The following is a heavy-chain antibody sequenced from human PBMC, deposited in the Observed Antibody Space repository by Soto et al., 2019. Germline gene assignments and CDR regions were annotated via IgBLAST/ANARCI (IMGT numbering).Heavy chain of an antibody. CDR3: AKEFRHDNWFFEH. J-gene: IGHJ4*02. Sequence: GGSLRLSCAASGFTFSSYAMSWVRQAPGKGLEWVAVISGGGGGSYYTDSVKGRFTVSRDNSKSILYLQMNSLRAEDTAVYYCAKEFRHDNWFFEHWGQGTQVTVS. CDR1: GFTFSSYA. CDR2: ISGGGGGS. D-gene: IGHD3-22*01. V-gene: IGHV3-23*01.